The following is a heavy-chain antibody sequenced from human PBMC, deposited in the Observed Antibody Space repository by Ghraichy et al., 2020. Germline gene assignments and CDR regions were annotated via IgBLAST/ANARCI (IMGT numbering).Heavy chain of an antibody. D-gene: IGHD2-15*01. J-gene: IGHJ4*02. Sequence: GGSLRLSCAASGFTFSNYAMNWVRQAPGKGLEWVSTISGSGGSTYYADSVRGRFTISRDNSKNTLYLQLNSLRAEDTAVYYCAKEGGSDDSAHWWGQGTLVTVSS. CDR3: AKEGGSDDSAHW. CDR2: ISGSGGST. V-gene: IGHV3-23*01. CDR1: GFTFSNYA.